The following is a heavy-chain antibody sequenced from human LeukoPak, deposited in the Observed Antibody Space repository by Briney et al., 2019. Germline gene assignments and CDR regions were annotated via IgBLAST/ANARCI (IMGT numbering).Heavy chain of an antibody. CDR1: GGTFSSYA. V-gene: IGHV1-69*13. Sequence: SVKVSCKASGGTFSSYAISWVRQAPGQGLEWMGGIIPIFGTANYAQRFQGRVTITADESTSTAYMELSSLRSEDTAVYYCARGKLVDTAILNYGMDVWGQGTTATVSS. J-gene: IGHJ6*02. CDR2: IIPIFGTA. CDR3: ARGKLVDTAILNYGMDV. D-gene: IGHD5-18*01.